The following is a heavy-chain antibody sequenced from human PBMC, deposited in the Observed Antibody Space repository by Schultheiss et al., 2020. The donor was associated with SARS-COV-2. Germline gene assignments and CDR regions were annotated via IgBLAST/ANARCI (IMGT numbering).Heavy chain of an antibody. CDR1: GGTFSSYA. D-gene: IGHD2-15*01. Sequence: SVKVSCKASGGTFSSYAISWVRQAPGQGLEWMGGIIPIFGTANYAQKFQGRVTITADESTSTAYMELSSLRSEDTAVYYCARAGGVDSTKARRGGGYYYYGMDVWGQGTTVTVSS. CDR3: ARAGGVDSTKARRGGGYYYYGMDV. V-gene: IGHV1-69*13. J-gene: IGHJ6*02. CDR2: IIPIFGTA.